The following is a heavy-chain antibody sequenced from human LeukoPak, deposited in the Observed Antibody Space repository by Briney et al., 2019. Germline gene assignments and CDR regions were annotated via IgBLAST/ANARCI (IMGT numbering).Heavy chain of an antibody. CDR3: ARDLGGYYYDSHR. CDR1: GFTFSNYN. Sequence: GGSLRLSCVASGFTFSNYNMNWVRQTPGKGLEWVSFISSSSSYIYYADSVKGRFTISRDNAKNSLYLQMNSLRAEDTAVYYCARDLGGYYYDSHRWGQGTLVTVSS. V-gene: IGHV3-21*01. D-gene: IGHD3-22*01. J-gene: IGHJ4*02. CDR2: ISSSSSYI.